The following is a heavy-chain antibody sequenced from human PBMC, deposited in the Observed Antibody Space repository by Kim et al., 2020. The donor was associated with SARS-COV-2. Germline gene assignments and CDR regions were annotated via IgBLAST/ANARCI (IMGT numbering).Heavy chain of an antibody. Sequence: GYAQKFQGRVTMTRNTSISTAYMELSSLRSEDTAVYYCAIEFGEFRYNVYWGQGTLVTVSS. V-gene: IGHV1-8*01. J-gene: IGHJ4*02. CDR3: AIEFGEFRYNVY. D-gene: IGHD3-10*01.